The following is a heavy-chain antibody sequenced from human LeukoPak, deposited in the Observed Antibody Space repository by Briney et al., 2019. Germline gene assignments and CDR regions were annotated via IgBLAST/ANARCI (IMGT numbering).Heavy chain of an antibody. Sequence: GGSLRLSCAASGFPFSRYWMTWVRQAPGKGLEWVANIKYDRSEKFYVGSVRGRFTISRDNTNNSLHLQMNSLRAEDTAIYYCVKDPTYDSGSPLGYGGQGTLVAVSS. CDR1: GFPFSRYW. J-gene: IGHJ4*02. V-gene: IGHV3-7*01. CDR3: VKDPTYDSGSPLGY. CDR2: IKYDRSEK. D-gene: IGHD3-10*01.